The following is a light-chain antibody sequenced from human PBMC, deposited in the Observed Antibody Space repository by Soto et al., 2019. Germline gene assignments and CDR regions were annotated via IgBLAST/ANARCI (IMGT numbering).Light chain of an antibody. J-gene: IGKJ1*01. V-gene: IGKV1-5*01. CDR1: RRISSW. Sequence: DIQMTQSPSTLSASVGDRVTITCRASRRISSWLAWYQQQPGKAPKLLVYDASTLQSGVPSRFSGNGSGTEFTLTISRLQPEDLATYFCQQSTGYPWTFGQGTRMGIK. CDR2: DAS. CDR3: QQSTGYPWT.